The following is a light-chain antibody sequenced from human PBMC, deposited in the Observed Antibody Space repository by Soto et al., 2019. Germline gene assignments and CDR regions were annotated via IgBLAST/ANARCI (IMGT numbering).Light chain of an antibody. CDR1: QGIRNE. Sequence: DIQMTQSPSSLSASVGDRVTITCRASQGIRNELGWYQQKPGKAPKLLIYAAASLQSGVPSRFSGSGSGTEFTLTISSLQPDDFATYYCQRYNSYSQTFGQGTKVDIK. CDR3: QRYNSYSQT. CDR2: AAA. V-gene: IGKV1-17*01. J-gene: IGKJ1*01.